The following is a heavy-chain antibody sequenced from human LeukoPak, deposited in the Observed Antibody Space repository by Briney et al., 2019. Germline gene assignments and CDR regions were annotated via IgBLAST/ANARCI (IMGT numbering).Heavy chain of an antibody. Sequence: SETLSLTCTVSGGSISSYYWSWIRQPPGKGLEWIGYIYYSGSTNYNPSLKSRVTISVGTSKNQFSLKLSSVTAADTAVYYCARHEDYYDSSGYLYYFDYWGQGTLVTVSS. V-gene: IGHV4-59*08. CDR2: IYYSGST. D-gene: IGHD3-22*01. J-gene: IGHJ4*02. CDR1: GGSISSYY. CDR3: ARHEDYYDSSGYLYYFDY.